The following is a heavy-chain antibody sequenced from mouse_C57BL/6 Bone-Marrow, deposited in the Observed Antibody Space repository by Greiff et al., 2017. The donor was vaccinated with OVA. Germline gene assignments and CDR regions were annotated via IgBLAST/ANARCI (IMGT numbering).Heavy chain of an antibody. J-gene: IGHJ2*01. V-gene: IGHV1-72*01. D-gene: IGHD1-1*01. CDR3: ARYYYYGSSYEDYFDY. Sequence: QVQLQQPGAELVKPGASVKLSCKASGYTFTSYWMHWVKQRPGRGLEWIRRIDPNSGGTKYNEKFKSKATLTVDKPSSTAYMQLSSLTSEDSAVYYCARYYYYGSSYEDYFDYWGQGTTLTVSS. CDR1: GYTFTSYW. CDR2: IDPNSGGT.